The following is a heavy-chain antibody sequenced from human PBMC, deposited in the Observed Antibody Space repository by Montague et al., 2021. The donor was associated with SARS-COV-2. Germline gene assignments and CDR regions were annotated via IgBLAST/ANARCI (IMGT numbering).Heavy chain of an antibody. D-gene: IGHD2-15*01. CDR1: GGSFSNYY. CDR3: ARHYSATLPAVY. V-gene: IGHV4-34*01. J-gene: IGHJ4*02. Sequence: SETLSLTCAISGGSFSNYYWNWIRQPPGKGLEWIGEVNQSGTTIYNPSVKSGVTISEDTSKNQFYLRLSSVTAADTAVYYCARHYSATLPAVYWGQGTLVTVSS. CDR2: VNQSGTT.